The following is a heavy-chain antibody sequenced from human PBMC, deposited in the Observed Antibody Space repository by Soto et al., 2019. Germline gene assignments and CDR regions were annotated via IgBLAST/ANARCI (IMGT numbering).Heavy chain of an antibody. Sequence: PSETLSLTYTVSGGSISSYYWSWIRQPPGKGLEWIGYIYYSGSTNYNPSLKSRVTISVDTSKNQFSLKLSSVTAADTAVYYCARKYCSGGSCYFDYWGQGTLVTVSS. V-gene: IGHV4-59*08. J-gene: IGHJ4*02. D-gene: IGHD2-15*01. CDR2: IYYSGST. CDR1: GGSISSYY. CDR3: ARKYCSGGSCYFDY.